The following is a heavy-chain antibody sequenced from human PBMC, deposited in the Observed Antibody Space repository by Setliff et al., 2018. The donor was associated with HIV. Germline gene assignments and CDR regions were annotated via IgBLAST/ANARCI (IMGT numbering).Heavy chain of an antibody. CDR3: ARGVNFDY. D-gene: IGHD3-3*01. J-gene: IGHJ4*02. V-gene: IGHV4-59*01. CDR1: GGSFSGYY. CDR2: IYNSAST. Sequence: PSETLSLTCSVSGGSFSGYYWSWIRQPPGKGLEWIGYIYIYNSASTNYNPSLTSRVTISVDTSRNQFSLKLTSVTAADTAIYYCARGVNFDYWGQGTQVTVSS.